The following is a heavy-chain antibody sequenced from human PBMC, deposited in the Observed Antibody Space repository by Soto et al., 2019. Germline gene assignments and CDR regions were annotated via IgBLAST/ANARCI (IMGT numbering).Heavy chain of an antibody. J-gene: IGHJ4*02. Sequence: QVQLVESGGGVVQPGRSLRLSCAASGFTFSSYGMHWVRQAPGKGLEWVAVMSWDGSDEFYEETVKGRITVSRDNSRNTLYLQMNSLRPEDTAVYYCATEGCSGGICYGFDYWGQGTLVTVSS. CDR3: ATEGCSGGICYGFDY. CDR1: GFTFSSYG. CDR2: MSWDGSDE. V-gene: IGHV3-30*03. D-gene: IGHD2-15*01.